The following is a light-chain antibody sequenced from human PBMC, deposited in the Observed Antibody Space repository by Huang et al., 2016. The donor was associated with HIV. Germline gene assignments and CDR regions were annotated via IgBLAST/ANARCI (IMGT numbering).Light chain of an antibody. V-gene: IGKV3-11*01. CDR2: GAS. J-gene: IGKJ3*01. CDR3: QQRDIWPLT. Sequence: EIVLTQSPATLSLSPGEGATLSCRANESVRNFLAWYQQKPGQAPRLLSHGASNRAAGVPARFSGTGSGTDFTLTINSLEPEDFGFYYCQQRDIWPLTFGPGTRVDIK. CDR1: ESVRNF.